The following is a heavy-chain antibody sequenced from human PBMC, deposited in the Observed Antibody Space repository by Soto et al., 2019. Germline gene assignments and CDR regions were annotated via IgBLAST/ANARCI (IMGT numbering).Heavy chain of an antibody. CDR3: ARAFLGGAGQGWFDP. V-gene: IGHV4-39*07. Sequence: TLSLTCTVSGDSLSRGSYYWGWFRQPPRKGLEWIGSIYYSGSTYYNPSLKSRVTISVDTSKNQFSLKLSSVTAADTAVYYCARAFLGGAGQGWFDPWGQGTLVTVSS. CDR2: IYYSGST. J-gene: IGHJ5*02. CDR1: GDSLSRGSYY. D-gene: IGHD3-16*01.